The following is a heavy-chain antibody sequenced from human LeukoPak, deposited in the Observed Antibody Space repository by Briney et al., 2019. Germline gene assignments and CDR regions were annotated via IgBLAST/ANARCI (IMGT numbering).Heavy chain of an antibody. CDR2: ISANNGNT. CDR1: DYTFTSYG. CDR3: ARDPGYIPETEAFDI. J-gene: IGHJ3*02. Sequence: ASVEVSCKASDYTFTSYGYSWVRQAPGQGLEWMGCISANNGNTNYAQNFQGRVTMTTDTSTSTAYMEMKSLTSDDTAVYYCARDPGYIPETEAFDIGGQATLATVSS. V-gene: IGHV1-18*01. D-gene: IGHD1-1*01.